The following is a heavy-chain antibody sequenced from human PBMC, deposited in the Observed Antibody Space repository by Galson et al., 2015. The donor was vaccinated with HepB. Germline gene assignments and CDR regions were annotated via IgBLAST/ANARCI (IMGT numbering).Heavy chain of an antibody. Sequence: SLRLSCAASGFTFSSYGMHWVRQAPGKGLEWVAVISYDGSNKYYADSVKGRFTISRDNSKNTLYLQMNSLRAEDTAVYYCAKVGDSSGYLSGFLGGHYYYYGMAVWGQGTTVTVSS. CDR2: ISYDGSNK. CDR1: GFTFSSYG. CDR3: AKVGDSSGYLSGFLGGHYYYYGMAV. D-gene: IGHD3-22*01. J-gene: IGHJ6*02. V-gene: IGHV3-30*18.